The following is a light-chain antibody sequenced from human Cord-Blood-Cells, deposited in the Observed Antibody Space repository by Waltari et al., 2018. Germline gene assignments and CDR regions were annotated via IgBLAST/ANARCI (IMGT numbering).Light chain of an antibody. V-gene: IGLV2-23*01. CDR2: EGS. J-gene: IGLJ3*02. CDR1: SSDVGSYNL. CDR3: CSYAGSSTLV. Sequence: QSALTQPASVSGSPGQSITISCHGTSSDVGSYNLVPWYQQHPGKAPKRMIYEGSKRPSGVSNRFSGSKSGNTASLTISGLQAEDEADYYCCSYAGSSTLVFGGGTKLTVL.